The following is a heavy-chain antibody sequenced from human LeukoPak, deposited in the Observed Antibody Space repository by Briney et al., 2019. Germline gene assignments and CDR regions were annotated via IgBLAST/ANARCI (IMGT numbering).Heavy chain of an antibody. CDR1: GFTFSTYW. CDR2: INSDGSST. D-gene: IGHD2-2*01. V-gene: IGHV3-74*01. Sequence: PGGSLRLSCAASGFTFSTYWMHWVRQAPGKGLVWVSRINSDGSSTTYADSVKGRFSMSRDNARNTLYLQMNSLRAEDTAVYYCVRAPAGNYYYMDVWGKGTTVTVSS. J-gene: IGHJ6*03. CDR3: VRAPAGNYYYMDV.